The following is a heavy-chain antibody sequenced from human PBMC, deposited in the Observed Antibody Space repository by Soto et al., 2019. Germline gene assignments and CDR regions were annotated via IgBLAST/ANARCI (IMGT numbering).Heavy chain of an antibody. Sequence: SETLSLTCTVSGGSITSSGYYWGYIRQPPGKGLEWIGSIHYSGSTYYNPSLKSRVTISVDTSKNQFSLELSSVTAADKAVYYCARSQTTVPSYDSWGPGNLVHVSS. D-gene: IGHD4-17*01. V-gene: IGHV4-39*07. CDR3: ARSQTTVPSYDS. J-gene: IGHJ4*02. CDR2: IHYSGST. CDR1: GGSITSSGYY.